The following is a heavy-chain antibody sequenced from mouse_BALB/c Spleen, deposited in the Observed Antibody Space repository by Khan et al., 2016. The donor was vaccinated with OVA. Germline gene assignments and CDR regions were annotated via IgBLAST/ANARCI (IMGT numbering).Heavy chain of an antibody. J-gene: IGHJ4*01. CDR1: GFSLSDYG. Sequence: QVQLKESGPGLVAPSQNLSITCTVSGFSLSDYGVSWIRQPPGKGLEWLGVIWGGGSTYYNSALKSRLSISKDNSKSQVFLKMSSLQSDDTAMFYCAKGMWSYYYTLDYWGQGTSVTVSS. V-gene: IGHV2-6-5*01. CDR3: AKGMWSYYYTLDY. D-gene: IGHD1-1*02. CDR2: IWGGGST.